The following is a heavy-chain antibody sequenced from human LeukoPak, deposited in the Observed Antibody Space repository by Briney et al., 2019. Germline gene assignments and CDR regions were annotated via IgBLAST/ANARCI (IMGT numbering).Heavy chain of an antibody. J-gene: IGHJ6*03. CDR3: VGYCSGGSCRPTRGYYYYYMDV. V-gene: IGHV4-4*07. D-gene: IGHD2-15*01. CDR2: IYTSGST. CDR1: GGSTSSYY. Sequence: SETLSLTCTVSGGSTSSYYWSWIRQPAGKGLEWIGRIYTSGSTNYNPSLKSRVTISVDTSKNQFSLKLSSVTAADTAVYYCVGYCSGGSCRPTRGYYYYYMDVWGKGTTVTVSS.